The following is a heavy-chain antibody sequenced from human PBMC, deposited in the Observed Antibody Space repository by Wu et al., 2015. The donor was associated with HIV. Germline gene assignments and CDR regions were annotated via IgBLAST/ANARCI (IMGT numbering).Heavy chain of an antibody. Sequence: QVQLVQSGAEVRKPGASVKVSCTASGYTFTGYYMHWVRQAPGRGPEWMGWINPASGSTIYAEKFEGRVIVTRDTSINTAYMELNGLISDDTAIYYCAGGGGRTSMDPFDFWGQGTLVTVSS. CDR2: INPASGST. D-gene: IGHD5-18*01. CDR3: AGGGGRTSMDPFDF. V-gene: IGHV1-2*02. J-gene: IGHJ4*02. CDR1: GYTFTGYY.